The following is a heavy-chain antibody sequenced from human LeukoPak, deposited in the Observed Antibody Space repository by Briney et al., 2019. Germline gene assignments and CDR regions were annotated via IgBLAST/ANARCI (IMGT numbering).Heavy chain of an antibody. V-gene: IGHV4-59*01. Sequence: KTSETLSLTCRVSGGSIRSYYWSWIRQPPGKGLEWIGYIYYSGSTNYNPSLKSRVTMSVDTSKNQFSLELSSVTAADTAVYYCAGDRDEYSSTWYYFDYWGQGTLVTVSS. J-gene: IGHJ4*02. CDR1: GGSIRSYY. CDR3: AGDRDEYSSTWYYFDY. CDR2: IYYSGST. D-gene: IGHD6-13*01.